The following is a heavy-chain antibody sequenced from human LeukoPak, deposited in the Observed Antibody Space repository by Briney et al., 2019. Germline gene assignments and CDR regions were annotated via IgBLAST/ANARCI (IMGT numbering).Heavy chain of an antibody. CDR3: ARDSDYGDYNYYFDY. D-gene: IGHD4-17*01. CDR2: IYHSGST. Sequence: SETLSLTCTVSGYSISSGYYWGWIRQPPGKGLEWIGSIYHSGSTYYNPSLKSRVTISVDTSKNQFPLKLSSVTAADTAVYYCARDSDYGDYNYYFDYWGQGTPVTVSS. J-gene: IGHJ4*02. V-gene: IGHV4-38-2*02. CDR1: GYSISSGYY.